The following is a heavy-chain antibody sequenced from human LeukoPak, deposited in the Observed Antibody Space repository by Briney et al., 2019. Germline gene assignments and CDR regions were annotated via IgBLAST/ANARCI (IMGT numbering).Heavy chain of an antibody. V-gene: IGHV1-69*13. CDR1: GGTFSGYA. CDR2: IIPIFGTA. D-gene: IGHD1-7*01. Sequence: AVKVSCKASGGTFSGYAISWVRQAPGQGLEWMGGIIPIFGTANYAQKFQGRVTITADESTSTAYMELSSLRSEDTAVYYCARNYEGYYFDYWGQGTLVTVSS. CDR3: ARNYEGYYFDY. J-gene: IGHJ4*02.